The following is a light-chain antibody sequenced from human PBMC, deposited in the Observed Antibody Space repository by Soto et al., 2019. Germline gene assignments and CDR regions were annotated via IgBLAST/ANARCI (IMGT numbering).Light chain of an antibody. Sequence: DIVMTQSPLSLPVTPGEPASISCRSSQSLLHSNGYNYLDWYLQKPGQSPQLLIYLASIRASGVPDRFSGSGSGTDFTLKISRVEAEDVGVYYCMQARQTHTFGPGTKVDIK. CDR3: MQARQTHT. J-gene: IGKJ3*01. V-gene: IGKV2-28*01. CDR1: QSLLHSNGYNY. CDR2: LAS.